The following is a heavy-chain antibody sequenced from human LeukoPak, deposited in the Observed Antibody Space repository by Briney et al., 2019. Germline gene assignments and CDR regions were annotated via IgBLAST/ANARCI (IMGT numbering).Heavy chain of an antibody. J-gene: IGHJ3*02. D-gene: IGHD2-2*01. CDR1: GGSISSYY. V-gene: IGHV4-59*01. CDR3: ARVRVPAAHDAFDI. CDR2: IYYSGST. Sequence: SETLSLTCTVSGGSISSYYWSWIRQSPGKGLEWIGYIYYSGSTNYNPSLKSRVTISVDTSKNQFSLKLSSVTAADTAVYYCARVRVPAAHDAFDIWGQGTMVTVSS.